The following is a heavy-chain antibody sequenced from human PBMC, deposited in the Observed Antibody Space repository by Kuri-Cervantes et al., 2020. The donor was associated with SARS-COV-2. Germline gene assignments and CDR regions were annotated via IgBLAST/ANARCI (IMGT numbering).Heavy chain of an antibody. J-gene: IGHJ4*02. Sequence: GSLRLSCAVSGYSISSGYYWGWIRQPPGKGLEWIGSIYHSGSTYYNPSLKSRVTISVDTSKNQFSLKLSSVTAADTAVYYCASTAIAAAGRFDYWGQGTLVTVSS. CDR2: IYHSGST. CDR1: GYSISSGYY. D-gene: IGHD6-13*01. CDR3: ASTAIAAAGRFDY. V-gene: IGHV4-38-2*01.